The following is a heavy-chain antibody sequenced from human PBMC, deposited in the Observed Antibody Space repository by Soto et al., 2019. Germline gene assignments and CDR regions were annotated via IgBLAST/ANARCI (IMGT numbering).Heavy chain of an antibody. CDR2: VSSSGSST. V-gene: IGHV3-23*01. D-gene: IGHD2-21*01. CDR1: GFTFSNYD. Sequence: EVQLLESGGDLVQPGGSLRLSCAASGFTFSNYDMSWVRQAPGKGLEWVSSVSSSGSSTYYADSVKGRFTISRDNSKNTLYLQMSSLGAAATAVYHCARRGCGSGRNCEFGAPAFAYWGQGNLVTVTS. CDR3: ARRGCGSGRNCEFGAPAFAY. J-gene: IGHJ4*02.